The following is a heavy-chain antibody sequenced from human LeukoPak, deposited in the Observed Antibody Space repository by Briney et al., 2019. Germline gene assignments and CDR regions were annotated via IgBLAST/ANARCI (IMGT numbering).Heavy chain of an antibody. Sequence: GGSLRLSCAASGFTVSSNYMTWVRQAPGKGLEWVSVIYSGGSTYYADSVKGRFTISRDNSKNTVYLQMNSLRAEDTAVYYCARGPNYYYDSSGYPFDYWGQGTLVTVSS. J-gene: IGHJ4*02. CDR3: ARGPNYYYDSSGYPFDY. CDR1: GFTVSSNY. V-gene: IGHV3-53*01. CDR2: IYSGGST. D-gene: IGHD3-22*01.